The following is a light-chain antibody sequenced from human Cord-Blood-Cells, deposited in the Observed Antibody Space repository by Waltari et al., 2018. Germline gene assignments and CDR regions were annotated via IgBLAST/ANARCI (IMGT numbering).Light chain of an antibody. Sequence: DIVMTQSPDSLAVSLGERATINCKSSQIVLYSSNNKNYLAWYQQKPGQPPKLLIYWASTRESGVPDRFSGSGSWTDFTLTISSLQAEDVAVYYCQQYYSTPYTFGQGTKLEIK. J-gene: IGKJ2*01. CDR3: QQYYSTPYT. CDR1: QIVLYSSNNKNY. V-gene: IGKV4-1*01. CDR2: WAS.